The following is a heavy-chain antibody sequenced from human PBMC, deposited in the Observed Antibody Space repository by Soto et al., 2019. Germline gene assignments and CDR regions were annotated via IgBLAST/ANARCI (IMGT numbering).Heavy chain of an antibody. Sequence: QVQLQQWGAGLLKPSETLSLTCAVYGGSFSGYYWSWIRQPPGKGLEWIGEINHSGSTNYNPSLKSRVTITVETSIIQFYLKVISVTAADTAVYYCARVPRVGLAIRNWFDRWGQGTLVTVSS. CDR3: ARVPRVGLAIRNWFDR. D-gene: IGHD2-15*01. V-gene: IGHV4-34*01. CDR1: GGSFSGYY. J-gene: IGHJ5*02. CDR2: INHSGST.